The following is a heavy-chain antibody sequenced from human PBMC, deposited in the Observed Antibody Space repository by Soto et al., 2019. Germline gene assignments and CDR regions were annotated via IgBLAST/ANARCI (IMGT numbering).Heavy chain of an antibody. CDR2: VSSDGSNQ. J-gene: IGHJ5*02. Sequence: QVHLVESGGGIVQPGTSLRLSCAASGFSFNKYGMHWVRQAPGKGLEWVAYVSSDGSNQYYADSVKGRFTISGDNSKSTLYLQLDSLRVDDTAVYYCAKDRVIQLLPIWPDPWGQGTLVTVSS. CDR1: GFSFNKYG. V-gene: IGHV3-30*18. D-gene: IGHD2-2*01. CDR3: AKDRVIQLLPIWPDP.